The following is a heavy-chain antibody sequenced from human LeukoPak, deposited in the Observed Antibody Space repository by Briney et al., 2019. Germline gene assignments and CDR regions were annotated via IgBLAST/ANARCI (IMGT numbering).Heavy chain of an antibody. CDR2: VWYDGSLK. V-gene: IGHV3-33*01. Sequence: GGSLRLSCAASGFTFSTYGMNWVRHAPGKGLECVAVVWYDGSLKYYRDSVKGRFTISRDNSKNTLYLQMNSLRVEDTAVYYCARGDGGGGTHPFDYWGQGTLVTVSS. J-gene: IGHJ4*02. D-gene: IGHD2-15*01. CDR3: ARGDGGGGTHPFDY. CDR1: GFTFSTYG.